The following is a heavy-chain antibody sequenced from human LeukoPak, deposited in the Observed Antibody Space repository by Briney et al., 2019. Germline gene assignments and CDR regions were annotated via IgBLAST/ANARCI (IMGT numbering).Heavy chain of an antibody. D-gene: IGHD1-26*01. V-gene: IGHV1-46*03. CDR1: GYTFTSYY. CDR3: ARDFEGSGSAEAFDT. J-gene: IGHJ3*02. Sequence: ASVKVSCKASGYTFTSYYMPWVRQAPGQGPEWMGIINPSGGSTSYAQKFQGRVTMTRDTSTSTVYMELSSLRSEDTAVYYCARDFEGSGSAEAFDTWGQGTMVTVSS. CDR2: INPSGGST.